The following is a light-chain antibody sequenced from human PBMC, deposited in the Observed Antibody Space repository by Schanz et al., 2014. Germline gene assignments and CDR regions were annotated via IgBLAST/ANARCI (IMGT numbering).Light chain of an antibody. CDR1: QSVTNRY. Sequence: EIVLTQSPGTLSLSPGERATLSCRASQSVTNRYLVWYQQKPGQAPRLLIYDASSRATGIPDRFSGSGSGTDFTLTISRLEPEDFAVYYCQQYNSFGQGTKVEIK. CDR3: QQYNS. V-gene: IGKV3-20*01. J-gene: IGKJ1*01. CDR2: DAS.